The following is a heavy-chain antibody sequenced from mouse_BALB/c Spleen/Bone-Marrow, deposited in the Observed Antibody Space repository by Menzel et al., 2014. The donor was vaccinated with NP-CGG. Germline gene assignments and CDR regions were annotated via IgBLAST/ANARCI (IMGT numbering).Heavy chain of an antibody. CDR3: TRGYYYGSSYVFDY. D-gene: IGHD1-1*01. J-gene: IGHJ2*01. CDR1: GFTFSNYW. Sequence: KLVESGGGLVQPGGSMKLSCVASGFTFSNYWMNWVRQSPEKGLEWVAEIRLKSNNYATHYAESVKGRFTISRDDSKSNVYLQMNNLRAEDTGIYYCTRGYYYGSSYVFDYWGQGTTLTVSS. V-gene: IGHV6-6*02. CDR2: IRLKSNNYAT.